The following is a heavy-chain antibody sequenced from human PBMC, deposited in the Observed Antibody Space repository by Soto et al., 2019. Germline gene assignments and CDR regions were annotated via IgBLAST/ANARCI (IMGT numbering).Heavy chain of an antibody. CDR1: GFTFSDYY. CDR2: ISSSGSTI. Sequence: GGSLRLSCAASGFTFSDYYMSWIRQAPGKGLEWVSYISSSGSTIYYADSVKGRFTISRDNAKNSLYLQMNSLRAEDTAVYYCARDWPFSVWETGTEYSSSSLLFDYWGQGTLVTVSS. V-gene: IGHV3-11*01. D-gene: IGHD6-6*01. J-gene: IGHJ4*02. CDR3: ARDWPFSVWETGTEYSSSSLLFDY.